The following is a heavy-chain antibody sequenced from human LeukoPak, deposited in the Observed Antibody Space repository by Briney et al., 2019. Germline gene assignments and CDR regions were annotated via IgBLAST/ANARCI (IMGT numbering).Heavy chain of an antibody. J-gene: IGHJ6*03. Sequence: ASVKVSCKASGGTFSSYAISWVRQAPGQGLEWMGWINPNTAGTNYAQKFLGGVTLTWDTSISTAYMELNRLTSDDTAVYYCATSAGDYRAGHYYYMGVWGKGTTITVS. CDR2: INPNTAGT. CDR3: ATSAGDYRAGHYYYMGV. V-gene: IGHV1-2*02. CDR1: GGTFSSYA. D-gene: IGHD4-11*01.